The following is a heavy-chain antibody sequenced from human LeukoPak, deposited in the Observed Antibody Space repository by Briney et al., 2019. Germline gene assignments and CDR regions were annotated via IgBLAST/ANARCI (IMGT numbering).Heavy chain of an antibody. Sequence: ASVKVSCKASGYTFTSYGISWVRQAPGQGLEWMGWISVYNGNTNYAQKLQGRVTMTTDTSTSTAYMELRSLRSDDTAVYYCARDCSSTSCYRRYYYYGMDVWGQGTTVTVSS. J-gene: IGHJ6*02. V-gene: IGHV1-18*01. CDR1: GYTFTSYG. CDR3: ARDCSSTSCYRRYYYYGMDV. CDR2: ISVYNGNT. D-gene: IGHD2-2*01.